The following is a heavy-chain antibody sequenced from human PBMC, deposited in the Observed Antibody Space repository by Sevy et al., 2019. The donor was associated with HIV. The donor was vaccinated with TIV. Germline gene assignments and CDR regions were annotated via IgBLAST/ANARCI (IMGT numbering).Heavy chain of an antibody. J-gene: IGHJ4*02. CDR1: GFRLNTYA. CDR3: ARDAGYTTKFHPLR. D-gene: IGHD5-12*01. CDR2: ISSTGNFE. Sequence: GSLRLSCSASGFRLNTYAMHWVRQAPGKGLEWVSVISSTGNFESCAASVKGRFTISKDNSKNTVSLQMNSLRPEDTAMYYCARDAGYTTKFHPLRWGQRTLVTVSS. V-gene: IGHV3-30*04.